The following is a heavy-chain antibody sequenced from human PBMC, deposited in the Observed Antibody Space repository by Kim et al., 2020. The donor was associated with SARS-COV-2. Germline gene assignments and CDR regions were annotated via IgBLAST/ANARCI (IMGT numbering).Heavy chain of an antibody. CDR3: ARDLSDYYDSSGYHFDY. CDR1: GGTFSSYA. Sequence: SVKVSCKASGGTFSSYAISWVRQAPGQGLEWMGGIIPIFGTANHAQKFQGRVTITADESTSTAYMELSSLRSEDTAVYYCARDLSDYYDSSGYHFDYWGQGTLVTVSS. D-gene: IGHD3-22*01. J-gene: IGHJ4*02. V-gene: IGHV1-69*13. CDR2: IIPIFGTA.